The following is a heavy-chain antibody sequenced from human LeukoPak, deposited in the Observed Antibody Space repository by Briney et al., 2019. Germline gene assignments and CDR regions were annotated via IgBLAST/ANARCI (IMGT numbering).Heavy chain of an antibody. CDR1: GFTFSDSW. CDR2: IKQDGSEK. D-gene: IGHD3-10*01. J-gene: IGHJ4*02. Sequence: PGGSLRLSCAASGFTFSDSWMSWVRQAPGKGLEWVANIKQDGSEKYYVDSVKGRFTISRDNAKNSLYLQMNSLRAEDTAVYYCAREGGWFGELFLDYWGQGTLVTVSS. CDR3: AREGGWFGELFLDY. V-gene: IGHV3-7*01.